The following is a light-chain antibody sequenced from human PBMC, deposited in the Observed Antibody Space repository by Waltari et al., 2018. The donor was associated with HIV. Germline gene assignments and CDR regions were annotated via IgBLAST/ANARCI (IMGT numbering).Light chain of an antibody. Sequence: EIVLTQSPATLSLSPGERATLSCRASQSVSSFLAWYQQRPGQAPRLLIFDASNRATGIPARFSGRGSGTDFTLTISSLEPEDFAVYYCQQRVNWPPLSFGGGTKVEIK. CDR3: QQRVNWPPLS. CDR1: QSVSSF. V-gene: IGKV3-11*01. CDR2: DAS. J-gene: IGKJ4*01.